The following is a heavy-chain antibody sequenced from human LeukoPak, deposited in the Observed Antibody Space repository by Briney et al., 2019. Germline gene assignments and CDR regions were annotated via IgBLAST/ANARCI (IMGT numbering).Heavy chain of an antibody. Sequence: PSETLSLTCTVSGGSISSGSYYWSWIRQPAGKGLEWIGRIYTSGSTNYNPSLKSRVTISVDTSKNQFSLKLSSVTAADTAVYYCARGLWLGNFDYWGQGNLVTVSS. D-gene: IGHD6-19*01. J-gene: IGHJ4*02. V-gene: IGHV4-61*02. CDR2: IYTSGST. CDR3: ARGLWLGNFDY. CDR1: GGSISSGSYY.